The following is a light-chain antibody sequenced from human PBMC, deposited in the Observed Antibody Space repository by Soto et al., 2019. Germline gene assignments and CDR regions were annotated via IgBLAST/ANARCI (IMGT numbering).Light chain of an antibody. CDR1: SGDVGAYDY. J-gene: IGLJ1*01. V-gene: IGLV2-8*01. Sequence: QSALTQPPSASGSPGQSVTISCTGTSGDVGAYDYVSWYQQHPGKAPKLLIYEVTKRPLGVPDRFSGSKSGNAASLTVSGLQAEDEADYYCSSYAGSNYPYVLGTATKVTVL. CDR2: EVT. CDR3: SSYAGSNYPYV.